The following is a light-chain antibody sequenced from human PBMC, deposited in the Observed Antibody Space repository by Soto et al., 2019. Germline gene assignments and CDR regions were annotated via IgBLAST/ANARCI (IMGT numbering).Light chain of an antibody. CDR2: EVN. V-gene: IGLV2-8*01. J-gene: IGLJ1*01. CDR1: SSDVGGYNY. CDR3: TSYAGGNNV. Sequence: QSALTQPRSVSGSPGQSVAISCTGTSSDVGGYNYVSWYQQHPGKVPKLMVYEVNKRPSGVPDRFSGSKSGNTASLTVSGLQAEDEADYYCTSYAGGNNVFGTGTKLTVL.